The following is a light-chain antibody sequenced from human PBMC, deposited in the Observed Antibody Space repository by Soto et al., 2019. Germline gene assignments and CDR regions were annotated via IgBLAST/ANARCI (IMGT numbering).Light chain of an antibody. J-gene: IGKJ2*01. V-gene: IGKV3-15*01. CDR1: QSVNSN. CDR2: GAS. Sequence: EILMTQSPATLSVSPGERATLSCRASQSVNSNLAWYQQKPGQAPRLLIYGASTRATGIPARFSGSGSGTEFTLTISSLQSEDFALYYCQQYNNWPMYTFGQGTKLEIK. CDR3: QQYNNWPMYT.